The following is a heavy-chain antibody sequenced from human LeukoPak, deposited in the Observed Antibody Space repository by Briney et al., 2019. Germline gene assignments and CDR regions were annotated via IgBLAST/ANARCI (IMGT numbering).Heavy chain of an antibody. V-gene: IGHV4-59*01. CDR3: ARGRSNYYGMDV. Sequence: PSETLSLTCSVSGGSINSYYWSWIRQPPGKGLEWIGYIYYSGNTNYNPSLKSRVTISVDTSKNQSSLKVSSVTAADTAVYYCARGRSNYYGMDVWGQGTTVTVSS. CDR1: GGSINSYY. D-gene: IGHD1-26*01. J-gene: IGHJ6*02. CDR2: IYYSGNT.